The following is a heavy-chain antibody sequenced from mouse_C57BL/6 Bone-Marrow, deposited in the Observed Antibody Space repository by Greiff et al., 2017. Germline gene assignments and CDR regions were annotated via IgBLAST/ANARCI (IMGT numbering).Heavy chain of an antibody. D-gene: IGHD1-1*01. CDR3: ARSGSSYYWFAY. CDR1: GYTFTSYW. V-gene: IGHV1-55*01. Sequence: VQLQQSGAELVKPGASVKMSCKASGYTFTSYWITWVKQRPGQGLEWIGDIYPGSGSTNYNEKFKSKATLTVDTSSSTAYMQLSSLTSEDSAFYYCARSGSSYYWFAYWGQGTLVTVSA. CDR2: IYPGSGST. J-gene: IGHJ3*01.